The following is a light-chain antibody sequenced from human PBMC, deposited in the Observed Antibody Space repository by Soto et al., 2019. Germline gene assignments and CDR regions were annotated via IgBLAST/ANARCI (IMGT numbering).Light chain of an antibody. Sequence: QAVVTQPRSVSGSPGQSVTISCTGTSSDVGGYNYVSWYQQYTGKAPKLIIYDVTKRPSGVPDRFSGSKSGNTASLTISGLQAEDEADYYCCSYAGSYTLWVFGGGTKLTVL. CDR2: DVT. CDR1: SSDVGGYNY. V-gene: IGLV2-11*01. CDR3: CSYAGSYTLWV. J-gene: IGLJ3*02.